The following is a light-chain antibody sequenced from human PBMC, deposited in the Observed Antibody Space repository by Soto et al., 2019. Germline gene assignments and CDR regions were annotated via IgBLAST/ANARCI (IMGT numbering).Light chain of an antibody. CDR2: KAS. CDR3: QQYDSYPPT. Sequence: DIQTTQSPSTLSASVGDRVTITCRASQSISSWLAWYQQKPGKAPNLLIYKASSLESGVPSRFSGSESGTEFTLTISSLQPDDFATYYCQQYDSYPPTFGPGTKVDI. CDR1: QSISSW. V-gene: IGKV1-5*03. J-gene: IGKJ3*01.